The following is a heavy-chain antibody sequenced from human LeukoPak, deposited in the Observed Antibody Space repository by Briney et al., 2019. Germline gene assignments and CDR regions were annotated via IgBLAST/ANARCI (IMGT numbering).Heavy chain of an antibody. CDR1: GYTFTSYG. V-gene: IGHV1-18*01. J-gene: IGHJ3*02. CDR3: ARVTFLGVVIKYFDI. Sequence: ASVKVSCKASGYTFTSYGISWVRQAPGQGLEWMGWISAYNGNTNYAQKLQGRVTMTTDTSTSTAYMELRSLRSDDTAVYYCARVTFLGVVIKYFDIWGKGTMATVS. D-gene: IGHD3-3*01. CDR2: ISAYNGNT.